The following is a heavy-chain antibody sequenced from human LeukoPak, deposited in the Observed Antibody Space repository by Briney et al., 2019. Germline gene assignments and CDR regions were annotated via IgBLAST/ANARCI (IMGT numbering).Heavy chain of an antibody. D-gene: IGHD3-9*01. CDR2: IYPGDSDT. CDR3: ARLGDGGILTGSYPPFFDY. Sequence: GESLKISCKGSGYSFTSYWIGWVRQLPGKGLEWMGIIYPGDSDTRYSPSFQGQVTISADKSISTAYLQWSSLKASDTAMYYCARLGDGGILTGSYPPFFDYWGQGTLVTVSS. V-gene: IGHV5-51*01. CDR1: GYSFTSYW. J-gene: IGHJ4*02.